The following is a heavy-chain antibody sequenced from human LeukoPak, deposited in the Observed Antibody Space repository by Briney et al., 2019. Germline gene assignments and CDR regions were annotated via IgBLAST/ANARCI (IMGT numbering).Heavy chain of an antibody. CDR2: INHSGST. Sequence: PSETLSLTCAVYGGSFSGYYWSWIRQPPGKGLEWIGEINHSGSTNYNPSLKSRVTISVDTSKNQFSLKLSSVTAADTAVYYCARRGAYYYGSGRTPNFDYWGQGTLVTVSS. J-gene: IGHJ4*02. CDR1: GGSFSGYY. D-gene: IGHD3-10*01. CDR3: ARRGAYYYGSGRTPNFDY. V-gene: IGHV4-34*01.